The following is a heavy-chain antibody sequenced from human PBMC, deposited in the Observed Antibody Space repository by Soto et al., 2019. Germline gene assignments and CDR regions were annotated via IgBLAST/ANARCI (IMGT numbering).Heavy chain of an antibody. D-gene: IGHD3-10*01. CDR3: AKPHMVRGVITNAVDY. Sequence: GGSLRLSCAASGFTFSSYGMHWVRQAPGKGLEWVAVISYDGSNKYYADSVKGRFTISRDNSKNTLYLQMNSLRAEDTAVYYCAKPHMVRGVITNAVDYWGQGTLVTVSS. CDR1: GFTFSSYG. J-gene: IGHJ4*02. CDR2: ISYDGSNK. V-gene: IGHV3-30*18.